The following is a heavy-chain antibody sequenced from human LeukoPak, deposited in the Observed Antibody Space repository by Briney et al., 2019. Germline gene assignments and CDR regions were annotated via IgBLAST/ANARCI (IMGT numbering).Heavy chain of an antibody. V-gene: IGHV3-23*01. J-gene: IGHJ3*02. CDR1: GFTFSSYA. CDR2: ISGSGGST. CDR3: AKLGGPGVWGQEAFDI. D-gene: IGHD3-16*01. Sequence: GGSLRFYCAASGFTFSSYAMSWVRQAPGKGLEWVSGISGSGGSTYYADSVKGRLTISRDNSKNTLFLKMNSLRDDDTAVYYCAKLGGPGVWGQEAFDIWGQGTMVTVSS.